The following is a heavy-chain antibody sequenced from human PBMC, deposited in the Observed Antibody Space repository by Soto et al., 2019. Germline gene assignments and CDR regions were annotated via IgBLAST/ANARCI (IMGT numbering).Heavy chain of an antibody. CDR1: GFTFSP. Sequence: QVQLVESGGGVVQPGRSLRLSCAASGFTFSPMHWVRQAPDKGLEWVAVISFDGDNKYYADSVKGRFTISRDNSKNTLYLQMDSLRAEDTPVYYCARDDPGYDYYGMDVWGQGTTVTVSS. D-gene: IGHD2-8*02. V-gene: IGHV3-30-3*01. J-gene: IGHJ6*02. CDR2: ISFDGDNK. CDR3: ARDDPGYDYYGMDV.